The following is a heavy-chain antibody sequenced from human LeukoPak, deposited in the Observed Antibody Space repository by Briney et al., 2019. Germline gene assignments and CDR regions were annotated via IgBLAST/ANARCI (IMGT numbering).Heavy chain of an antibody. V-gene: IGHV4-34*01. CDR1: GGSFSGYY. CDR3: ARHRQLATLAAAGTRYYYYMDV. Sequence: SETLSLTCAVYGGSFSGYYWSWIRQPPGKGLEWIGEINHSGSTNYNRSLKSRVTISVDTSKNQFSLKLSSVTAADTAVYYCARHRQLATLAAAGTRYYYYMDVWGKGTTVTVSS. CDR2: INHSGST. J-gene: IGHJ6*03. D-gene: IGHD6-13*01.